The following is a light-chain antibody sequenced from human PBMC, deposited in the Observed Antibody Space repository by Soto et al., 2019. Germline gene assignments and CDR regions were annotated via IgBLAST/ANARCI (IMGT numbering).Light chain of an antibody. V-gene: IGKV3D-20*02. Sequence: EIVLTQSPGTLSLSPGERATLSCRASQSVSSSYLAWYQQKPGQAPRLLIYEASSQATGIPARFSGGGSGTVFTLTISRLEPEDFAVYYCQQRSNWPWTFGQGTKVDIK. CDR2: EAS. J-gene: IGKJ1*01. CDR1: QSVSSSY. CDR3: QQRSNWPWT.